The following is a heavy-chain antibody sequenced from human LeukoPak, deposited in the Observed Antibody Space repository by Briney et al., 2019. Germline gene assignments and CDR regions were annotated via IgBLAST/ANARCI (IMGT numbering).Heavy chain of an antibody. V-gene: IGHV3-48*04. Sequence: PGGSLRLSCAASGFTFSSYSMNWVRQAPGKGLEWVSYIGVSSSRVYYADSVKGRFTISRDNAKSSLYLQMNSLRTEDTAFYYCARDDGDYAHPVDYWGQGTLVTVSS. D-gene: IGHD4-17*01. J-gene: IGHJ4*02. CDR2: IGVSSSRV. CDR1: GFTFSSYS. CDR3: ARDDGDYAHPVDY.